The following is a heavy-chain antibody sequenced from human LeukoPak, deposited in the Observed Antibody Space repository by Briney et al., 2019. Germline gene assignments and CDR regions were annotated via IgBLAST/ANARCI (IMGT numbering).Heavy chain of an antibody. V-gene: IGHV4-4*07. CDR1: GGSIINHY. D-gene: IGHD6-19*01. J-gene: IGHJ5*02. CDR2: IYSSGSA. Sequence: SETLSLTRTVSGGSIINHYWSWVRQPAGKGLEWIGRIYSSGSANYSPSLKSRVSMSIDTSNNHFSLNLTSVTAADTALYFCARDVRYASGWSTPESWGQGTLVTVSA. CDR3: ARDVRYASGWSTPES.